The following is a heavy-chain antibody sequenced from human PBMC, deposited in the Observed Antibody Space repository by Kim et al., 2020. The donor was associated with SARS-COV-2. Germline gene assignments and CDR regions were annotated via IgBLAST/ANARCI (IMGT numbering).Heavy chain of an antibody. CDR1: GFTFSSYD. Sequence: GGSLRLSCAASGFTFSSYDMHWVRQATGKGLEWVSAIGTAGDTYYPGSVKGRFTISRENAKNSLYLQMNSLRAGDTAVYYCARNVRITMVRGVYYFDYWGQGTLVTVSS. J-gene: IGHJ4*02. CDR3: ARNVRITMVRGVYYFDY. D-gene: IGHD3-10*01. V-gene: IGHV3-13*01. CDR2: IGTAGDT.